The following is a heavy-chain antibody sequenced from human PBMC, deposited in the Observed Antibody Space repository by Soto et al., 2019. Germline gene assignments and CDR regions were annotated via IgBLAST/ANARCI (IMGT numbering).Heavy chain of an antibody. CDR3: ARPQNIEEDGRVDAFDI. V-gene: IGHV3-30-3*01. Sequence: QVQLVESGGGVFQPGRSLRLSCAASGFTFSSYAMHWVRHAPGKGLECVAIISYDGSNKYYADYVKGRFTISRDNSKNNLYLQMNSLRAEDTAVYYGARPQNIEEDGRVDAFDIWRQGTMVTVSS. CDR1: GFTFSSYA. J-gene: IGHJ3*02. D-gene: IGHD6-13*01. CDR2: ISYDGSNK.